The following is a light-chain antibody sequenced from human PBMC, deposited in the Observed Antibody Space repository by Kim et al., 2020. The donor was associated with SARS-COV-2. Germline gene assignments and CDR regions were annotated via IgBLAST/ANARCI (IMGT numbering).Light chain of an antibody. V-gene: IGKV3-20*01. CDR3: QQYGQSPRYT. CDR1: QSVSSTY. J-gene: IGKJ2*01. Sequence: PGERATLSCRASQSVSSTYLAWYQHKPGQAPRLLIYGASSRATGIPDRFSGSGSGTDFTLTISRLEPEDFAVYYCQQYGQSPRYTFGQGTKLEI. CDR2: GAS.